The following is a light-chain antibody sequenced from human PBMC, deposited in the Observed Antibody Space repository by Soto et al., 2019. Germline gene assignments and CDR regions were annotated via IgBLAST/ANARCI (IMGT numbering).Light chain of an antibody. CDR2: AAS. J-gene: IGKJ3*01. CDR1: QGITNS. CDR3: QKYNSVPFT. V-gene: IGKV1-27*01. Sequence: DIQMTQSPSSLSASVGDRVTITCRASQGITNSLAWYQQKPGKIPKLLIYAASTLQPGVPSRFSGSGSGTDFTLTISSLQPEDVATYYCQKYNSVPFTFGPGTKVDIK.